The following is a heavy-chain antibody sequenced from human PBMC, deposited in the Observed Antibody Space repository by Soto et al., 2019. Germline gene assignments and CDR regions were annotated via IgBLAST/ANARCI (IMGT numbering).Heavy chain of an antibody. CDR3: ARDARSEGFDY. CDR2: IYSGGST. D-gene: IGHD3-3*01. CDR1: GFIFSSYA. Sequence: EVQLLESGGGLVQPGGSLRLSCAASGFIFSSYAMSWVRQAPGKGLEWVSVIYSGGSTYYADSVKGRFTISRDNSKNTLYLQMNSLRAEDTAVYYCARDARSEGFDYWGQGTLVTVSS. J-gene: IGHJ4*02. V-gene: IGHV3-23*03.